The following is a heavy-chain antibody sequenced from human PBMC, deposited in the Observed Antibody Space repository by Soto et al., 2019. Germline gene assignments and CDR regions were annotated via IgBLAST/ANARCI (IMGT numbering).Heavy chain of an antibody. J-gene: IGHJ6*02. Sequence: PSETLSLTCTVSGGSISSGGYYWSWIRQHPGKGLEWIGIIFHSGGTSYNPSLKSRVIMAKDTARSQFSLIVSSVTAADTAVYYCARNGYPYGMDVWGQGTTVTVSS. CDR1: GGSISSGGYY. V-gene: IGHV4-31*02. CDR3: ARNGYPYGMDV. D-gene: IGHD5-18*01. CDR2: IFHSGGT.